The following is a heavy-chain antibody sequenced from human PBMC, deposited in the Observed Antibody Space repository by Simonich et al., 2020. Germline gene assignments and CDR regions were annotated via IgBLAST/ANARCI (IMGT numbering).Heavy chain of an antibody. CDR3: ARDREVYGSGSYYNY. CDR2: RKKDRSVK. V-gene: IGHV3-7*01. D-gene: IGHD3-10*01. CDR1: GFTFSSYW. J-gene: IGHJ4*02. Sequence: EVQLVESGGGLVQPGGSLRLSCAASGFTFSSYWMSWVRQAPGKGLEWVANRKKDRSVKYYVDSVKGRFTISRDNAKNSLYLQMNSLRAEDTAVYYCARDREVYGSGSYYNYWGQGTLVTVSS.